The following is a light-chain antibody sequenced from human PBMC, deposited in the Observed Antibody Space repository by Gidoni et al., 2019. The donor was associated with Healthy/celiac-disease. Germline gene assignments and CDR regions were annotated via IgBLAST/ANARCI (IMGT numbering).Light chain of an antibody. CDR1: QSVSSSY. Sequence: EIVLSHSPGTLSLSPGERATLSCRASQSVSSSYLAWYQQKPGQAPRLLIYGASSRATGIPDRFSGSGSGTDFTLTISRLEPEDFAVYYCQQYDSSPHTFGGGTKVEIK. CDR3: QQYDSSPHT. V-gene: IGKV3-20*01. J-gene: IGKJ4*02. CDR2: GAS.